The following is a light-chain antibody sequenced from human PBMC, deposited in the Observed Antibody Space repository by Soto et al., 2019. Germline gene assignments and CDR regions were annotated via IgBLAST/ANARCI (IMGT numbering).Light chain of an antibody. CDR3: CSFARSTTFYV. Sequence: QSVLTQPASVSGSPGQSITISCSGTSSDVGSSNLVSWYQQHPGKAPKLIIFEGDRRPSGVSGRFSRSKSGNTASLTISGLQAEDEADYYCCSFARSTTFYVFGTGTKVTVL. V-gene: IGLV2-23*01. J-gene: IGLJ1*01. CDR1: SSDVGSSNL. CDR2: EGD.